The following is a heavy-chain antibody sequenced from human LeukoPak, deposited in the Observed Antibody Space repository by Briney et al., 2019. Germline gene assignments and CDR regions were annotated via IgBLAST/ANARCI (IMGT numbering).Heavy chain of an antibody. CDR2: INPNSGGT. D-gene: IGHD2-2*01. CDR3: ARDRSSTISSYYYYYMDV. Sequence: GASVKVSCKASGYTFTCYYMHWVRQAPGQGLEWMGWINPNSGGTNYAQKFQGRVTMTRDTSISTAYMELSRLRSDDTAVYYCARDRSSTISSYYYYYMDVWGKGTTVTVSS. CDR1: GYTFTCYY. V-gene: IGHV1-2*02. J-gene: IGHJ6*03.